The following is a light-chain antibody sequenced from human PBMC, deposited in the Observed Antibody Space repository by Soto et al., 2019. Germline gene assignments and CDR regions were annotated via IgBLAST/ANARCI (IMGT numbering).Light chain of an antibody. CDR3: QQYYTYLT. Sequence: DIQMTQSPSTLSASVGDRVTITCRASQSVSSWLAWYQQKPGKAPKLLIYGASSLESGVPSRFSDSGSGTEFTLTISSLQPDDFATYYCQQYYTYLTFGPGTKMDI. CDR2: GAS. CDR1: QSVSSW. J-gene: IGKJ3*01. V-gene: IGKV1-5*01.